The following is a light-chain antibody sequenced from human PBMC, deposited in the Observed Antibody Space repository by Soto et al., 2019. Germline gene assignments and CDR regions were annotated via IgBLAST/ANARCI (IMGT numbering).Light chain of an antibody. CDR2: EVT. J-gene: IGLJ1*01. CDR1: SSDVGSFNY. CDR3: VSYATSTTLYV. Sequence: QSVLTQPASVSGSPGQSITISCTATSSDVGSFNYVSWYQHHPGKAPKLMIYEVTSRPSGVSNRFSGSKSGNTASLTISGLQAEDEADYYCVSYATSTTLYVFGSGTKGTAL. V-gene: IGLV2-14*01.